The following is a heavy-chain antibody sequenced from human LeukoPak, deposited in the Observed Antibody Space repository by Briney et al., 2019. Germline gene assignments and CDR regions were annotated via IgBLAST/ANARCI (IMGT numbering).Heavy chain of an antibody. J-gene: IGHJ4*02. V-gene: IGHV4-39*07. CDR1: GGSINSSTYY. D-gene: IGHD3-10*01. Sequence: SETLSLTCAVSGGSINSSTYYWGWIRQPPGKGLEWIGSIYYSGSAYYSPSLKSRVTISVDRSKNQFSLKLSSVTAADTAVYYCARVYGSGSYYNVYYFDYWGQGTLVTVSS. CDR2: IYYSGSA. CDR3: ARVYGSGSYYNVYYFDY.